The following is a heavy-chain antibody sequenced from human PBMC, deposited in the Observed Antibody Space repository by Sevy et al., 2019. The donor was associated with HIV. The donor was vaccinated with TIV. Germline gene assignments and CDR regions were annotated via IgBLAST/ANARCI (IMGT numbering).Heavy chain of an antibody. D-gene: IGHD3-3*01. Sequence: GGSLRLSCAASGFTFSSYGTHWVRQAPGKGLEWVAVIWYDGSNKYYADSVKGRFTISRDNSKNTLYLQMNSLRAEDTAVYYCARGAAYYDFWSGYLFDYWGQGTLVTVSS. CDR1: GFTFSSYG. CDR3: ARGAAYYDFWSGYLFDY. V-gene: IGHV3-33*01. J-gene: IGHJ4*02. CDR2: IWYDGSNK.